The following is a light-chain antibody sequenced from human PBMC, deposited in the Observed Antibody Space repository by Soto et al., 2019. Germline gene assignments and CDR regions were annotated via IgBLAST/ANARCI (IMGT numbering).Light chain of an antibody. CDR3: QQYADPPFT. CDR1: QGISNS. Sequence: DIQMTQSPSSLSASVGDRVTITCQASQGISNSLNWYQHKVGKAPKLLIYDASNLETGVPSRFSGSGSGTDFTFTINSLQSEDVGTYYCQQYADPPFTFGPGTTVAIK. V-gene: IGKV1-33*01. J-gene: IGKJ3*01. CDR2: DAS.